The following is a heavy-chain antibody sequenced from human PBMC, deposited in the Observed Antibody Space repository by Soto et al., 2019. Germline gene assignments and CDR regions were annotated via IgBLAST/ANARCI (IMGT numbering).Heavy chain of an antibody. Sequence: PSETLSLTCTVSGGSISSYYWSWIRQPPGKGLEWIGYIYYSGSTNYNPSLKSRVTISVDTSKNQFSLKLSSVTAADTAVYYCARGSRERWLVRPIVAFDIWGQGTMVTVSS. CDR2: IYYSGST. CDR1: GGSISSYY. CDR3: ARGSRERWLVRPIVAFDI. J-gene: IGHJ3*02. D-gene: IGHD6-19*01. V-gene: IGHV4-59*01.